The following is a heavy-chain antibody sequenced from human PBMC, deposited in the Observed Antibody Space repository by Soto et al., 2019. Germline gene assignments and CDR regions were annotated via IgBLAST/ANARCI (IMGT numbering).Heavy chain of an antibody. CDR1: GYTFTSYG. V-gene: IGHV1-18*01. CDR2: ISAYNGNT. D-gene: IGHD1-26*01. Sequence: QVQLVQSGAEVKKPGASVKVSCKASGYTFTSYGISWVRQAPGQGLEWMGWISAYNGNTKYAQKLQGRVTMPTDTSTSPAYMELRSLRSYDTAVYYCARDAAVGLFDYWGQGTLVTVSS. CDR3: ARDAAVGLFDY. J-gene: IGHJ4*02.